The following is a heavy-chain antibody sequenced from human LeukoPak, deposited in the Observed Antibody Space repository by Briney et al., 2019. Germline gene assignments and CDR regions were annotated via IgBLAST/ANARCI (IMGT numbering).Heavy chain of an antibody. V-gene: IGHV3-21*04. CDR3: AKDNSHSPLYYFDY. CDR1: GFTFSSYS. D-gene: IGHD1-26*01. J-gene: IGHJ4*02. Sequence: GGSLRLSCAASGFTFSSYSMNWVRQAPGKGLEWVSSISSSSSYIYYADSVKGRFTISRDNAKNSLYLQMNSLRAEDMALYYCAKDNSHSPLYYFDYWGQGTLVTVSS. CDR2: ISSSSSYI.